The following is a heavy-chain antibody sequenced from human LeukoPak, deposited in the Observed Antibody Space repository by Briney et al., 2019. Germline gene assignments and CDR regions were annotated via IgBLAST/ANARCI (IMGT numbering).Heavy chain of an antibody. Sequence: PGGSLSLSRAASGFPSSRLATNGVRQAPGKGLEWVSTISGSDTSTYYADSVKGRFTISRDNSKNTLYMQMNSLRAEDTAVYYCTKFDAPSRREDYWGHGHKFKVSS. CDR2: ISGSDTST. J-gene: IGHJ4*01. CDR3: TKFDAPSRREDY. CDR1: GFPSSRLA. V-gene: IGHV3-23*01.